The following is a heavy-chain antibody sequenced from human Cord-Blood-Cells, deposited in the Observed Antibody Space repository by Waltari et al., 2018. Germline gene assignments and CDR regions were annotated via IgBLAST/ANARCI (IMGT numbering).Heavy chain of an antibody. CDR3: ARLKDYYGSGSYYYYYYYMDV. CDR2: IYYSGST. D-gene: IGHD3-10*01. Sequence: QLQLQESGPGLVKPSETLSLTCTVSGGSISSSSYYWGWIRQPPGKGLGWIGCIYYSGSTHYHPSLKSRVTISVDTSKNQFSLKLSSVTAADTAVYYCARLKDYYGSGSYYYYYYYMDVWGKGTTVTVSS. V-gene: IGHV4-39*07. J-gene: IGHJ6*03. CDR1: GGSISSSSYY.